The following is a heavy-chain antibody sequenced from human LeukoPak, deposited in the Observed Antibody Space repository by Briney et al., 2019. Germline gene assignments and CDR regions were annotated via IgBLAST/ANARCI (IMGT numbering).Heavy chain of an antibody. CDR1: GFTFSSYA. V-gene: IGHV3-23*01. D-gene: IGHD6-13*01. J-gene: IGHJ4*02. Sequence: GGSLRLSCAASGFTFSSYAMSWVRQAPGKGLEWVSAISGSGGSTYYAASVKGRFTISRVNSKNTPYLQMNSLRPHDTAVYYCAKDRLGIAYYFDFWGQGTLVTVSS. CDR3: AKDRLGIAYYFDF. CDR2: ISGSGGST.